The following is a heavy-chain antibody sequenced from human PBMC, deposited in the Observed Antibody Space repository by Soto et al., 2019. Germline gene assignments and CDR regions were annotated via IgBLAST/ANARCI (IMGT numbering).Heavy chain of an antibody. CDR1: GYTFTSYY. CDR2: INPSGGST. CDR3: ACSLINYYDSSGDSILGIDV. Sequence: ASVKVSCKASGYTFTSYYMHWVRQAPGQGLEWMGMINPSGGSTSYAQKFQGRVTMTRDTSTSTVYMELSSLRAEDTAVYFCACSLINYYDSSGDSILGIDVWGQGTTVTVSS. J-gene: IGHJ6*01. V-gene: IGHV1-46*01. D-gene: IGHD3-22*01.